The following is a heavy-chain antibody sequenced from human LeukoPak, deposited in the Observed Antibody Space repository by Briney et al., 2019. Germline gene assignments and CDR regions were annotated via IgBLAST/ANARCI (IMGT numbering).Heavy chain of an antibody. J-gene: IGHJ4*02. CDR1: GGSISSSSSY. Sequence: KPSETLSLTCSVSGGSISSSSSYWGWIRQPPGKGLEWITSIYYSGSTYYNPSLKSRVTISVDTSKNHFSLKLSSVTAADTAVYCCARGGPWFGVYFDYWGQGTLVTVSS. D-gene: IGHD3-10*01. V-gene: IGHV4-39*07. CDR3: ARGGPWFGVYFDY. CDR2: IYYSGST.